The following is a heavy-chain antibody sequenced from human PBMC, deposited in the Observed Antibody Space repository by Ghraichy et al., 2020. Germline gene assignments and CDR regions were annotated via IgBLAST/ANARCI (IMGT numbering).Heavy chain of an antibody. J-gene: IGHJ1*01. CDR1: GYTLTDLS. CDR3: ATGSLYCSGGSCRTFQH. CDR2: FDPEDGET. D-gene: IGHD2-15*01. V-gene: IGHV1-24*01. Sequence: ASVKVSCKVSGYTLTDLSMHWVRQAPGKGLEWMGGFDPEDGETIYAQKFQGRVTMTEDTSTDTAYMELSSLRSEDTAVYYCATGSLYCSGGSCRTFQHWGQGTLVTVSS.